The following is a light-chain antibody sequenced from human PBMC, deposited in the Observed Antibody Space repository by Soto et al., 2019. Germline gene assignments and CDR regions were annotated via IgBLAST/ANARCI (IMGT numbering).Light chain of an antibody. CDR2: DVS. Sequence: QSALTQPASVSGSPGQSITISCTGTSSDVGGQNAVSWYQQHPGKAPKFIIYDVSKRPSGVSSRFSGSKSGNTASLTISGLQAEDEADYYCCSYAGSSTEVFGGGTKVTVL. V-gene: IGLV2-23*02. J-gene: IGLJ2*01. CDR3: CSYAGSSTEV. CDR1: SSDVGGQNA.